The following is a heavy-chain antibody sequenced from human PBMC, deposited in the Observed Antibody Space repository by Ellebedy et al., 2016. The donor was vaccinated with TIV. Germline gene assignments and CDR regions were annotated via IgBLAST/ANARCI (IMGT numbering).Heavy chain of an antibody. Sequence: MPSETLSLTCTVSGGSISSYYWSWIRQPPGKGLEWIGYIYYSGSTNYNPSLKSRVTISVDTSKNQFSLKLSSVTAADTAVYYCARYSYGYGYWGQGTLVTVSS. CDR2: IYYSGST. CDR1: GGSISSYY. D-gene: IGHD5-18*01. V-gene: IGHV4-59*12. J-gene: IGHJ4*02. CDR3: ARYSYGYGY.